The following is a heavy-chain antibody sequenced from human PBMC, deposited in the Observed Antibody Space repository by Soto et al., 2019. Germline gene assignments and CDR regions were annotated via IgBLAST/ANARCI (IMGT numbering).Heavy chain of an antibody. CDR1: GGSISSGGYY. CDR3: VRARPHCSSTSCYYYYYYRDV. J-gene: IGHJ6*03. V-gene: IGHV4-31*03. CDR2: IYYSGST. Sequence: SETLSLTCTVSGGSISSGGYYWSWIRQHPGKGLEWIGYIYYSGSTYYNPSLKSRVTISVDTSKNQFSLKLSSVTAADTAVYYCVRARPHCSSTSCYYYYYYRDVWGKGTTVTVSS. D-gene: IGHD2-2*01.